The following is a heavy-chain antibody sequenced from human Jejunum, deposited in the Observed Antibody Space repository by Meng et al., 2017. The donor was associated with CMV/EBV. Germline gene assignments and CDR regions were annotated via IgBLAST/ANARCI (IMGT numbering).Heavy chain of an antibody. V-gene: IGHV4-31*03. Sequence: GPLEESGPGLVKPSQPLSLTCTVSGGSVSSGGYYWTWIRQHPGKGLEWFGHIYYSGSTFYNPSLKRRVIISIGTSKNQFSLNLRSVTAADTAVYYCARVSSGWDYFDYWGQGTLVTVSS. J-gene: IGHJ4*02. D-gene: IGHD6-19*01. CDR3: ARVSSGWDYFDY. CDR1: GGSVSSGGYY. CDR2: IYYSGST.